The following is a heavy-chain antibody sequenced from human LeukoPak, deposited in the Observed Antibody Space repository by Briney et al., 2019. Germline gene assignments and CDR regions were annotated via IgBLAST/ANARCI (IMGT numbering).Heavy chain of an antibody. CDR3: ARDRAQFIAVAGTVDY. J-gene: IGHJ4*02. CDR1: GFAFSSYS. V-gene: IGHV3-21*01. D-gene: IGHD6-19*01. Sequence: GGSLRLSCAASGFAFSSYSMNWVRQAPGKGLEWVSSISSSSSYIYYADSVKGRFTISRDNAKNSLYLQMNSLRAEDTAVYYCARDRAQFIAVAGTVDYWGQGALVTVSS. CDR2: ISSSSSYI.